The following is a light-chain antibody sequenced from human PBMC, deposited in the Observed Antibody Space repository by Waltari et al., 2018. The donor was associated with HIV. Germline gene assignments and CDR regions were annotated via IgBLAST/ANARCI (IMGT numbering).Light chain of an antibody. Sequence: EILMTQSPATLSVYPAERATLSCRPSQIVNSNLAWYQQKPGQTPRLLIYGTSTRATDIPARFSGSGSGTEFTLTISSLQSEDFAVYYCHHYNNWRETFGQGTKVEIK. J-gene: IGKJ1*01. V-gene: IGKV3-15*01. CDR1: QIVNSN. CDR3: HHYNNWRET. CDR2: GTS.